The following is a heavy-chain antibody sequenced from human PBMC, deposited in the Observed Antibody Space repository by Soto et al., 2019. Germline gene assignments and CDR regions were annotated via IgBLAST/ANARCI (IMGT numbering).Heavy chain of an antibody. Sequence: EVQLVESGGGLVQPGGSLRLSCAASGFTFSSYWMSWVRQAPGKGLEWVANIKQDGSEKYYVDSVKGRFTISRDNAKNSLYLQMNSLRAEDTAVYYCAREGTIFGVVGYGMDVWGQGTTVTVSS. CDR1: GFTFSSYW. D-gene: IGHD3-3*01. CDR3: AREGTIFGVVGYGMDV. J-gene: IGHJ6*02. V-gene: IGHV3-7*03. CDR2: IKQDGSEK.